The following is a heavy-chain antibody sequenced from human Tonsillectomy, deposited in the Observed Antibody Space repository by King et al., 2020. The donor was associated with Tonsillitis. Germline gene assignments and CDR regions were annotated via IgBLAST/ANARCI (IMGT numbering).Heavy chain of an antibody. Sequence: VQLQESGPGLVKPSETLSLTCTVSGGSISSYYWSWLRPPPGKGLAWIGYIHDRGNTNYNPSLKSRVTISVDTSKNQFSLKLSSVTAADTAVYYCARDERWGFVESGDAFDIWGQGTMVTVSS. CDR3: ARDERWGFVESGDAFDI. D-gene: IGHD3-3*01. CDR2: IHDRGNT. CDR1: GGSISSYY. V-gene: IGHV4-59*01. J-gene: IGHJ3*02.